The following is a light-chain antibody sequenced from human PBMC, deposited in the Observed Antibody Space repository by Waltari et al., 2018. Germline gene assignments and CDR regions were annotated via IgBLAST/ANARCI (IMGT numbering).Light chain of an antibody. CDR1: STDVGGYNY. J-gene: IGLJ1*01. CDR2: DVS. Sequence: QSALTQPASASGSPGQSITISCTGPSTDVGGYNYVSWYQQHPGKAPKLMIYDVSSRPAGVSNRFSGSKSGNTASLTISGLQAEDEADYYCSSFTRNSLYVFGTGTKVTVL. V-gene: IGLV2-14*01. CDR3: SSFTRNSLYV.